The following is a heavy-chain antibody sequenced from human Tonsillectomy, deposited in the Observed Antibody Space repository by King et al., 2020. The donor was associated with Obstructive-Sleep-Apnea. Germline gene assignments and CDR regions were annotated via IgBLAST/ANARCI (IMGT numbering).Heavy chain of an antibody. CDR1: GFTCSSNY. CDR2: IYSGGST. D-gene: IGHD3-10*02. Sequence: VQLVESGGGLVQPGGSLRLSCAASGFTCSSNYMSGVRQAPGKGLGWVSVIYSGGSTYYADSVKGRFTISRDNSKNTLYLQMNSLRAEDTAVYDCARDLGSGTYYNGFWGQGTLVTVSS. CDR3: ARDLGSGTYYNGF. J-gene: IGHJ4*02. V-gene: IGHV3-66*01.